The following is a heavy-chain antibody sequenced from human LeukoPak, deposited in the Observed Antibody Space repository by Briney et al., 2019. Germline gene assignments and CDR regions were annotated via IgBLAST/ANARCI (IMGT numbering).Heavy chain of an antibody. J-gene: IGHJ6*03. V-gene: IGHV4-39*01. CDR2: IYYSGST. D-gene: IGHD3-10*01. CDR1: GGSISSSSYY. CDR3: ARPRVRGEPFMDV. Sequence: KPSETLSLTCTVSGGSISSSSYYWGWIRQPPGKGLEWIGSIYYSGSTYYNPSLKSRVTISVDTSKNQFSLKLSSVTAADTAVYYCARPRVRGEPFMDVWGKGTTVTVSS.